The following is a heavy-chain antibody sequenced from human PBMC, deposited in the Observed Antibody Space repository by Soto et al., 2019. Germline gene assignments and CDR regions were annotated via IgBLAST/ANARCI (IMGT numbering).Heavy chain of an antibody. J-gene: IGHJ4*02. V-gene: IGHV3-23*01. CDR3: AKGRKDNGSYRTAFDS. Sequence: GGSLRLSCAASGLTFSTYAMSWVRQAPGKGLEWVSSISASGDITYYADSVKGRFTVSRDNSKNTLSLQMNSLRAEDTAIYYCAKGRKDNGSYRTAFDSWGQGTLVTISS. CDR2: ISASGDIT. D-gene: IGHD1-26*01. CDR1: GLTFSTYA.